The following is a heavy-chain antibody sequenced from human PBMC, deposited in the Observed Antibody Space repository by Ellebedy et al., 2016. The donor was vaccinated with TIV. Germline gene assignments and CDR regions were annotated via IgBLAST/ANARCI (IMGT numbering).Heavy chain of an antibody. J-gene: IGHJ6*01. CDR1: GFTFSTYG. Sequence: GESLKISCAASGFTFSTYGMHWVRQAPGKGLEWVAFIRYHGRDTYNADSVKGRFTISRDNSNNTLYLLMSSLRAEDTAVYYCAKDTREFGGYYYYYGMDVWGQGTTVTVSS. CDR3: AKDTREFGGYYYYYGMDV. V-gene: IGHV3-30*02. D-gene: IGHD3-10*01. CDR2: IRYHGRDT.